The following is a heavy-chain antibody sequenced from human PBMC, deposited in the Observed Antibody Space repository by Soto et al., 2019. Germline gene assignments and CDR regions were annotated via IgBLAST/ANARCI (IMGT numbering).Heavy chain of an antibody. J-gene: IGHJ4*02. CDR3: ARDLHIGYCSGGSCSSGEFDY. D-gene: IGHD2-15*01. CDR1: GFTFSSYS. Sequence: GGSLRLSCAASGFTFSSYSMNWVRQAPGKGLEWVSSISSSSSYIYYADSVKGRFTISRDNAKNSLYLQMNSLRAEDTAVYYCARDLHIGYCSGGSCSSGEFDYWCQGTLVTVSS. V-gene: IGHV3-21*01. CDR2: ISSSSSYI.